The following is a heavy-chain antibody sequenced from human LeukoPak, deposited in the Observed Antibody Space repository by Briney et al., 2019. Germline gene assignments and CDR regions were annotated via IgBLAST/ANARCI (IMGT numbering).Heavy chain of an antibody. D-gene: IGHD2-2*01. J-gene: IGHJ6*02. CDR1: GYTFTSYD. V-gene: IGHV1-8*01. CDR3: ASFAPAAPFGDYYYYGMDV. Sequence: ASVKVSCKASGYTFTSYDINWVRQATGQGLEWMGWMNPNSGNTGYAQKFQGRVTMTRNTSISTAYMELSSLRSEDTAVYYCASFAPAAPFGDYYYYGMDVWGQGTTVTVSS. CDR2: MNPNSGNT.